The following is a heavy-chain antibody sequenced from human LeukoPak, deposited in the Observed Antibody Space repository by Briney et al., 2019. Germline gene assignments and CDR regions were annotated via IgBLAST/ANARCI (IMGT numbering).Heavy chain of an antibody. J-gene: IGHJ4*02. V-gene: IGHV3-48*04. Sequence: GGSLRLSCAASGLTFSSYSMNWVRQAPGKGLEWLSYISSGSSAIYYADSVKGRFTISRDNAKNSLYLQMNSLRVEDTAVYYCARGYDISDYWGQGTVVTVSS. CDR3: ARGYDISDY. CDR2: ISSGSSAI. D-gene: IGHD3-9*01. CDR1: GLTFSSYS.